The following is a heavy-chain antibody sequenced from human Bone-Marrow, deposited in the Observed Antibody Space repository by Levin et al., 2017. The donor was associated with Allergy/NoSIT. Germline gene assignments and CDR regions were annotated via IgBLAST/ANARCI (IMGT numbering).Heavy chain of an antibody. CDR1: GGSISSADYY. CDR3: AREIPAYYFDSSGYSRGAPVPDY. J-gene: IGHJ4*02. Sequence: SQTLSLTCTVSGGSISSADYYWSWIRQPPGKGLEWIGYIYYSGSTYYNPSLKSRVTISVDTSKNQFSLKLSSVTAADTAVYYCAREIPAYYFDSSGYSRGAPVPDYWGQGTLVTVSS. D-gene: IGHD3-22*01. V-gene: IGHV4-30-4*01. CDR2: IYYSGST.